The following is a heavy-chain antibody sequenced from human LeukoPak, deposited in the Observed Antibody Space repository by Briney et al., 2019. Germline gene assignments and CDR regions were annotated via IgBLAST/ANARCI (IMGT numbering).Heavy chain of an antibody. J-gene: IGHJ6*03. Sequence: SQTLSLTCAISGDSVSSNSAAWTWIRQSPSRGLEWLGRTYYRSKWYNDYEVSVQSRITINPGTSKNQFSLQLNSVTPEDTAVYYCARGRVTTIANYYYYYIDVWGKGTTVTVSS. CDR3: ARGRVTTIANYYYYYIDV. CDR2: TYYRSKWYN. D-gene: IGHD4-17*01. V-gene: IGHV6-1*01. CDR1: GDSVSSNSAA.